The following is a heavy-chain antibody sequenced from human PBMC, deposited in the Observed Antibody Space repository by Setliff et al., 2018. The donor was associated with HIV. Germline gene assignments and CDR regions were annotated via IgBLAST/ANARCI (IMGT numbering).Heavy chain of an antibody. Sequence: SVTVSRKASGGTFSSYGISWVRQAPGQGLEWMGSIIPMFGTGFYAQKFQGRVTITTDESRTTSYMELSSLRFEDTAVYFCARVAHSSSYHYYGMDVWGQGTPVTVSS. CDR1: GGTFSSYG. D-gene: IGHD6-19*01. J-gene: IGHJ6*02. CDR3: ARVAHSSSYHYYGMDV. V-gene: IGHV1-69*05. CDR2: IIPMFGTG.